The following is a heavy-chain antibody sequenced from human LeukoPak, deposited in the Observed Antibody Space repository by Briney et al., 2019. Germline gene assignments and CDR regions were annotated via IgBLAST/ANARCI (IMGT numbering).Heavy chain of an antibody. Sequence: GGSLRLSCAASGFTFDDYAMHWVRQAPGKGLEWVANIKHDGSEKNYVDSVKGRFTISRDNAKNSLYLQMNSLRAEDTAVYYCATPLDYYDRSDSHQGGDWGQGTLVTVSS. CDR2: IKHDGSEK. D-gene: IGHD3-22*01. J-gene: IGHJ4*02. V-gene: IGHV3-7*03. CDR3: ATPLDYYDRSDSHQGGD. CDR1: GFTFDDYA.